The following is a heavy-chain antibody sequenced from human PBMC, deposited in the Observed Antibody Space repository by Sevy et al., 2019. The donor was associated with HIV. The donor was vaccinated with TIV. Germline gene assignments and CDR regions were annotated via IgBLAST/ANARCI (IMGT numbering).Heavy chain of an antibody. Sequence: GGSLRLSCAASGFTFSTYTMNWVRQAPGKGLEWVSSISTGSRYIFYADSVKGRFTISRDNAENSLYLQMNSLRAEDTAVYYCAREPPTTAEPSFDYWGQGTLVIVSS. CDR2: ISTGSRYI. D-gene: IGHD4-17*01. J-gene: IGHJ4*02. CDR3: AREPPTTAEPSFDY. V-gene: IGHV3-21*01. CDR1: GFTFSTYT.